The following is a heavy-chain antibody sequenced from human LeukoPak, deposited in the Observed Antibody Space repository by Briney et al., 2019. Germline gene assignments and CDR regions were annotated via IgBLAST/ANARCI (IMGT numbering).Heavy chain of an antibody. V-gene: IGHV3-74*01. CDR2: INSDGSIT. D-gene: IGHD6-13*01. CDR3: ARVSSTLHD. J-gene: IGHJ4*02. CDR1: GFTFSSSW. Sequence: GGSLRLSCAASGFTFSSSWMHWVRPAPGKGLVWVSRINSDGSITTYADSVKGRFTISRGNAKNTLFLEMNSLRAEDTAVYYCARVSSTLHDWGQGTLVTVSS.